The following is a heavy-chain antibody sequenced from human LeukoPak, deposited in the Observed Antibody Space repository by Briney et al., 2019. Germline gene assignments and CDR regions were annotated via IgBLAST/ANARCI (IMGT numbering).Heavy chain of an antibody. Sequence: XAXXGXTXSXXWMXWXXXAXXXGLXXASRINTDGSSTSYADSVKGRFTISRDNAKNSLYLQMNSLRAEDTAVYYCARGVETGVDWFDPWGQGTLVTVSS. CDR3: ARGVETGVDWFDP. CDR1: GXTXSXXW. CDR2: INTDGSST. J-gene: IGHJ5*02. D-gene: IGHD7-27*01. V-gene: IGHV3-74*01.